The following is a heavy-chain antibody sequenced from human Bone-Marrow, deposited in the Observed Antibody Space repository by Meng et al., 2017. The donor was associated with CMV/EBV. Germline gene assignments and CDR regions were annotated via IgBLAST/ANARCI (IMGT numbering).Heavy chain of an antibody. CDR3: ARDVTTLGYSGMDV. D-gene: IGHD4-23*01. J-gene: IGHJ6*02. V-gene: IGHV3-30*03. Sequence: GGSLRLSCAASGFTVSSNYMSWVRQAPGKGLEWLAVISYDGSTEYHADAVRGRFSISRDNSKNTLYVHMNSLRPEDTAIYYCARDVTTLGYSGMDVWGQGTTVTVSS. CDR1: GFTVSSNY. CDR2: ISYDGSTE.